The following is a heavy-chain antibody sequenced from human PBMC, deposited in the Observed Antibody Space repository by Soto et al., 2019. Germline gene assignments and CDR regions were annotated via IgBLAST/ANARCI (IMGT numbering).Heavy chain of an antibody. V-gene: IGHV3-23*01. CDR3: AKGSWVHHGSEGGNWLDP. Sequence: EVRLLESGGGLVQPGGSLRLSCAASGVTFTNFAMNWVRQAPGKGLEWVAGISHSGSSTYYADSVKGRFTVSRDNSMDTLYLQLNSLRADDTAVYYCAKGSWVHHGSEGGNWLDPWGQGTLVTVSS. D-gene: IGHD3-10*01. J-gene: IGHJ5*02. CDR1: GVTFTNFA. CDR2: ISHSGSST.